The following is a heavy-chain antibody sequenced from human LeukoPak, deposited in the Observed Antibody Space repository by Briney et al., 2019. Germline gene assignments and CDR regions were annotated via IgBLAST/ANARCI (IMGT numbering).Heavy chain of an antibody. CDR3: ARDRYDSRGCAFDY. CDR1: GFSFSNYE. Sequence: AGGSLRLSCAASGFSFSNYEFNWFRQAPGKGLERVAYITNRGNSIFYADSVKGRFTISRDNVKNSVFLQMSSLRAEDTAVYYCARDRYDSRGCAFDYWGQGTQVTVSS. D-gene: IGHD3-22*01. J-gene: IGHJ4*02. V-gene: IGHV3-48*03. CDR2: ITNRGNSI.